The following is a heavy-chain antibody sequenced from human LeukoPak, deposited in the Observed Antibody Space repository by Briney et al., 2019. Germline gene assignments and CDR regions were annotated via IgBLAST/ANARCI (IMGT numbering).Heavy chain of an antibody. CDR1: GGSISSSNW. Sequence: PSETLSLTCAVSGGSISSSNWWSWVRQPPGKGLEWIGEIYHSGSTNYNPSLKSRVTISVDKSKNQFSLKLSSVTAADTAVYYCARLGGKGGGDYFDYWGREPWSPSPQ. CDR2: IYHSGST. CDR3: ARLGGKGGGDYFDY. V-gene: IGHV4-4*02. J-gene: IGHJ4*02. D-gene: IGHD4-23*01.